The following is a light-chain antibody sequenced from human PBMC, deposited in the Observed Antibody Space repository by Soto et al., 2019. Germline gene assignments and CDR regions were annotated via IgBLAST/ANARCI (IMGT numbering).Light chain of an antibody. CDR1: QSVSSSY. Sequence: EIVLTQSPGTLSLSPGNRGTLSCRASQSVSSSYLAWYQQKPGQAPRLLIYGASSRATGIPDRFSGSGSGTDFTLTISRLEPEDFAVYYCQQYGSSTGTFGQGTKVDIK. CDR2: GAS. V-gene: IGKV3-20*01. J-gene: IGKJ1*01. CDR3: QQYGSSTGT.